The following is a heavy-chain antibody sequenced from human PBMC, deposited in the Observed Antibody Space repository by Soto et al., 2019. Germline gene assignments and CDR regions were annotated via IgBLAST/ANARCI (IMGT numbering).Heavy chain of an antibody. V-gene: IGHV1-18*01. CDR1: GYTFNRYG. D-gene: IGHD2-8*01. Sequence: ASVNVSCKASGYTFNRYGISRLRQAPGPGIERMGWISGYNVLTYYAQKFHDSVSMTIDIFMGTEDIELSSLTSDDTGVYYCVKNGQAPYYYYSLDVLGQGTNVTVPS. CDR2: ISGYNVLT. J-gene: IGHJ6*02. CDR3: VKNGQAPYYYYSLDV.